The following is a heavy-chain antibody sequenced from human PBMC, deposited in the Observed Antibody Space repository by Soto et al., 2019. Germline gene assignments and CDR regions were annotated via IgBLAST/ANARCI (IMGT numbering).Heavy chain of an antibody. CDR2: ISAYNGNT. D-gene: IGHD3-22*01. CDR3: ARGFNRGYDSKTAD. CDR1: GYTFTSYG. V-gene: IGHV1-18*04. Sequence: GASVKVSCKASGYTFTSYGISWVRQAPGQGLEWMGWISAYNGNTSYAQKFQGRVTMTRDTSTSTVYMELSSLKSEDTAVYYCARGFNRGYDSKTADWGQGTMVTVSS. J-gene: IGHJ3*01.